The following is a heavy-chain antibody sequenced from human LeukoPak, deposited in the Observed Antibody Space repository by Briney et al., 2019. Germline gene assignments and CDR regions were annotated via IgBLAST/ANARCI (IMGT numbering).Heavy chain of an antibody. CDR3: AKGIGGDYYDSSGYRPYYYYGMDV. J-gene: IGHJ6*02. CDR1: GFTFSSYG. Sequence: PGRSLRLSCAASGFTFSSYGMHWVRQAPGKGLEWVAVISYDGSNKYYADSVKGRFTISRDNSKNTLYLQMNSLRAEDTAVYYCAKGIGGDYYDSSGYRPYYYYGMDVWGQGTTVTVSS. V-gene: IGHV3-30*18. CDR2: ISYDGSNK. D-gene: IGHD3-22*01.